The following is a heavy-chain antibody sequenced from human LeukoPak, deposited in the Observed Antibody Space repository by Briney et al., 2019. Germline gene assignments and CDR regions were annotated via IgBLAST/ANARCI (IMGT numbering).Heavy chain of an antibody. V-gene: IGHV4-30-2*01. Sequence: SETLSLTCAVSGGSISSGGYSWSWIRQPPGKGLEWIGYIYHSGSTYYNPSLKSRVTISVDGSKNQFSLKLSSVTAADTAVYYCARAFPAYCGGDCSAFDYWGQGTLVTVSS. CDR3: ARAFPAYCGGDCSAFDY. CDR1: GGSISSGGYS. D-gene: IGHD2-21*02. CDR2: IYHSGST. J-gene: IGHJ4*02.